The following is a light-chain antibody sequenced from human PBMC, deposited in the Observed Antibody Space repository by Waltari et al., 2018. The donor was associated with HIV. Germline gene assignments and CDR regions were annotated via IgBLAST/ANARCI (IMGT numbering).Light chain of an antibody. CDR2: GKT. CDR1: SLSSYF. J-gene: IGLJ2*01. V-gene: IGLV3-19*01. Sequence: SSELTQDPAVSVALGQTVRITCRGDSLSSYFASWYQQKPGQAPLHVLYGKTNRPSGIPGRFSVSTSGNTASLTITGTQAEDEADYYCNSRDSSGVVFGGGTKLTVL. CDR3: NSRDSSGVV.